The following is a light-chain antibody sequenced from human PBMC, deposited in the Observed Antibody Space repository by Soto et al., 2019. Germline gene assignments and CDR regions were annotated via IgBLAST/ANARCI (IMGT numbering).Light chain of an antibody. CDR2: EVS. Sequence: QSALTQPDTVSGSPGQSITISCTGTSSDVGGYSYVSWYQQHPGKAPKLIIYEVSNRPSGVSDRFSGSKSGNTASLTISGLQAEDEADYYCSSYATSSTLFGGGTQLTVL. CDR3: SSYATSSTL. J-gene: IGLJ2*01. CDR1: SSDVGGYSY. V-gene: IGLV2-14*01.